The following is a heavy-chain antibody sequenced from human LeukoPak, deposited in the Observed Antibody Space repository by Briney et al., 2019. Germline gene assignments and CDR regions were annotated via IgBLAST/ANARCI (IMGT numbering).Heavy chain of an antibody. CDR2: INPNSGGT. J-gene: IGHJ4*02. CDR1: GYTFTGYY. D-gene: IGHD1-26*01. Sequence: ASVKVSCKASGYTFTGYYMHWVRQAPGQGLEWMGWINPNSGGTNYAQKFQGRVTMTRDTSISTAYMELSRLRSDDTAVYYCARDLEWELLYNYFDYWGQGTLVTVSS. CDR3: ARDLEWELLYNYFDY. V-gene: IGHV1-2*02.